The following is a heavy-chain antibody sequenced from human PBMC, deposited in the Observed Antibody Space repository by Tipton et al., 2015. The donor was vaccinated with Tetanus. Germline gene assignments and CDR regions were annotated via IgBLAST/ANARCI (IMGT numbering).Heavy chain of an antibody. Sequence: SLRLSCAASGFTLSRYTLNWVRQAPGKGLEWVSSISSSSRYIYYADSVKGRFTISRDNGRNSLYLEMNSLRVGDTAVYFCARARTPGLRGLYAFDIWGQGTMVTVSS. J-gene: IGHJ3*02. CDR2: ISSSSRYI. V-gene: IGHV3-21*01. CDR3: ARARTPGLRGLYAFDI. CDR1: GFTLSRYT. D-gene: IGHD1-14*01.